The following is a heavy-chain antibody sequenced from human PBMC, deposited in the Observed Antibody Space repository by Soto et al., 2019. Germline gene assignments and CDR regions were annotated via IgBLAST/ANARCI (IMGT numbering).Heavy chain of an antibody. V-gene: IGHV1-69*13. CDR3: GSVGYCSSTNCLFYYYHYGMDI. CDR2: IIPFFGTT. D-gene: IGHD2-2*03. J-gene: IGHJ6*02. CDR1: GGTFSSHA. Sequence: SVKVSCKASGGTFSSHAISWVRQAPGRGLEWMGGIIPFFGTTNYAQNFRARVTITADESTSTAYMELSSLTSEDTAVYYCGSVGYCSSTNCLFYYYHYGMDIWGQGTTVTVSS.